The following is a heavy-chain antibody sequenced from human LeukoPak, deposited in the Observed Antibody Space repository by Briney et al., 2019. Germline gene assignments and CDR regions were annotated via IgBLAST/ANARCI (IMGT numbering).Heavy chain of an antibody. V-gene: IGHV3-30*02. D-gene: IGHD2-2*01. CDR2: IRYDGSNK. CDR1: GFTFSSYG. CDR3: AKALKKDCSSTSCLDY. Sequence: GGSLRLSCAASGFTFSSYGMHWVRQAPGKGLEWVAFIRYDGSNKYYADSVKGRFTISRDNSKNTLYLRMNSLRAEDTAVYYCAKALKKDCSSTSCLDYWGQGTLVTVSS. J-gene: IGHJ4*02.